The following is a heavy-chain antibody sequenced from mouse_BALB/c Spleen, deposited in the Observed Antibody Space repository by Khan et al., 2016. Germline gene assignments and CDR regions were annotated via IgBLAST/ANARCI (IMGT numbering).Heavy chain of an antibody. V-gene: IGHV5-17*02. D-gene: IGHD2-4*01. CDR3: ARNYYDHSSWFAY. Sequence: EVELVESGGGLVQPGGSRKLSCAASGFTFSSFGMHWVRQAPEKGLEWVAYISSGTSTIYYVDTVKGRFTISRDNPKNTLFLQMTSLRSEDTAMXYGARNYYDHSSWFAYWGQATLVASSA. CDR2: ISSGTSTI. CDR1: GFTFSSFG. J-gene: IGHJ3*01.